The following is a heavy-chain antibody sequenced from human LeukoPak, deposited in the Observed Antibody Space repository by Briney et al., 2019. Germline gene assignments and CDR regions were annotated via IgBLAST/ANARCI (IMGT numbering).Heavy chain of an antibody. Sequence: GGSLRLSCAASGFTFSSYEMNWVRQAPGKGLEWVSNISSNGSTIYYADSVKGRFTISRDNAKNSLYLQMNGLRAEDTAVYYCARGTEPSDYWGQGTLVTVSS. D-gene: IGHD1-14*01. CDR2: ISSNGSTI. CDR3: ARGTEPSDY. J-gene: IGHJ4*02. V-gene: IGHV3-48*03. CDR1: GFTFSSYE.